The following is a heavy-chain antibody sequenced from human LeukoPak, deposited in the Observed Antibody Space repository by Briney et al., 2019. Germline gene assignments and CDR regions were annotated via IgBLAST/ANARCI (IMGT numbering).Heavy chain of an antibody. Sequence: SQTLSLTCTVSGGSISSGGYYWSWVRQHPGKGLEWIGYIYYSGSTYYNPSLKSRVTISVDTSKNQFSLKVSSVTAADTAVYYCARDRGGYSGYFDHWGQGTLVTVSS. CDR2: IYYSGST. CDR3: ARDRGGYSGYFDH. V-gene: IGHV4-31*03. CDR1: GGSISSGGYY. J-gene: IGHJ4*02. D-gene: IGHD5-12*01.